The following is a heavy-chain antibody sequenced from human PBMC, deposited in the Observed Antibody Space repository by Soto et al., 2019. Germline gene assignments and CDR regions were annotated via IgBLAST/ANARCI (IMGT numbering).Heavy chain of an antibody. CDR1: GFTFKNYA. CDR3: AREDDYNYRYFNYGLDV. Sequence: PGGSLRLSCAASGFTFKNYAFHWVRQAPGKGLEWVAVISFDGDKTYYAESVKGRFTISRDNFKNTLSLQMNNLRIEDAGVYFCAREDDYNYRYFNYGLDVWGQGTMVTVSS. CDR2: ISFDGDKT. J-gene: IGHJ6*02. D-gene: IGHD5-12*01. V-gene: IGHV3-30*03.